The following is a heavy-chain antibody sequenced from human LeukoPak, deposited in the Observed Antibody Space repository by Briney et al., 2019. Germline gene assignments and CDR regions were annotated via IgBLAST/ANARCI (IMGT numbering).Heavy chain of an antibody. D-gene: IGHD3-22*01. CDR2: IYYSGST. Sequence: PSETLSLTCTVSGGSISSGGYYWSWIRQHPGKGLEWIGYIYYSGSTYYNPSLKSRVTISVDTSKNQFSLKLSSVTVADAAVYYCAREIRLNYYDSSGYLPYWYFDLWGRGTLVTVSS. J-gene: IGHJ2*01. CDR3: AREIRLNYYDSSGYLPYWYFDL. V-gene: IGHV4-31*03. CDR1: GGSISSGGYY.